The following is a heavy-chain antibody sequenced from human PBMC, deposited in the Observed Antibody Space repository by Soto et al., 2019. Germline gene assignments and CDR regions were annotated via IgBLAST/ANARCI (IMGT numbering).Heavy chain of an antibody. V-gene: IGHV1-3*04. CDR1: GYTFTSNA. CDR2: INTGNGNT. D-gene: IGHD6-13*01. J-gene: IGHJ4*02. CDR3: ARELRITTAGPRPYDY. Sequence: GASVKVSCKASGYTFTSNAMHWVRQAPGQRLEWMGWINTGNGNTKYSQKLQGRVTITRDTSATTAYMELSSLRSEDTALYYCARELRITTAGPRPYDYWGQGTLVTVSS.